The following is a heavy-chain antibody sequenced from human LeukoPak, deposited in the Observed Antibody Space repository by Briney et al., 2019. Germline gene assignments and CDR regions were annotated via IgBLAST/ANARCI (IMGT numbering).Heavy chain of an antibody. CDR1: GFTFSSYG. V-gene: IGHV3-30*03. CDR2: ISYDGSNK. Sequence: SCAASGFTFSSYGMHWVRQAPGKGLEWVAVISYDGSNKYYADSVKGRFTISRDNSKNTLYLQMNSLRAEDTAVYYCATQADYYGMDVWGQGTTVTVSS. J-gene: IGHJ6*02. CDR3: ATQADYYGMDV.